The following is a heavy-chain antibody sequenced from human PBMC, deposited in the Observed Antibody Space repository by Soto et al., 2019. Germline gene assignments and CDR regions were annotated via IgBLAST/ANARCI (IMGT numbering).Heavy chain of an antibody. D-gene: IGHD5-12*01. J-gene: IGHJ4*02. CDR3: ARQMATRLGLQRYYFDY. CDR2: IIPIFGTA. Sequence: SVKVSCKASGGTFSSYAISWVRQAPGQGLEWMGGIIPIFGTANYAQKFQGRVTITADESTSTAYMELSSLRSEDTAVYYCARQMATRLGLQRYYFDYWGQRTLVTVSS. CDR1: GGTFSSYA. V-gene: IGHV1-69*13.